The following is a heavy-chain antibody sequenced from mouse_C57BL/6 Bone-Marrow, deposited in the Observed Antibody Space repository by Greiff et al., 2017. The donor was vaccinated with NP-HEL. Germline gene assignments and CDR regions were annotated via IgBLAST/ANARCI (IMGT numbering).Heavy chain of an antibody. CDR1: GYTFTSYG. CDR3: ARLYGGADY. J-gene: IGHJ2*01. Sequence: QVQLQQSGAELARPGASVKLSCKASGYTFTSYGISWVKQRPGQGLEWIGEIYPRSGNTYYNEKFKGKATLTADKSSSTAYMELRSLTSEDSAVYFCARLYGGADYWGQGTTLTVSS. V-gene: IGHV1-81*01. D-gene: IGHD1-1*02. CDR2: IYPRSGNT.